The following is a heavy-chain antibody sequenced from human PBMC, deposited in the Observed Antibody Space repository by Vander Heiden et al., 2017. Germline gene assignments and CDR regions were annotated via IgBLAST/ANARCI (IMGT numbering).Heavy chain of an antibody. CDR2: IYSGGST. D-gene: IGHD3-10*01. CDR3: ARERRITMVRGVSGAYGMDV. V-gene: IGHV3-53*01. Sequence: EVQLVASGGGLIQPGGSLRLSCAASGFTVSSNYMGWVRQAPGKGLEWVSVIYSGGSTYYADSVKGRFTISRDNSKNTLYLQMNSLRAEDTAVYYCARERRITMVRGVSGAYGMDVWGQGTTVTVSS. J-gene: IGHJ6*02. CDR1: GFTVSSNY.